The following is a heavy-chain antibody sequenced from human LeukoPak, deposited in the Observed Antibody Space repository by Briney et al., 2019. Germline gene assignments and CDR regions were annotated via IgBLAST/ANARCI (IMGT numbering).Heavy chain of an antibody. CDR3: ARGGSVVVPAALRLFDY. D-gene: IGHD2-2*01. J-gene: IGHJ4*02. Sequence: PGGSLRLSCAASGFTFSSYWMSWVRQAPGKGLDWVANIKQDGSEKYYVDSVKGRFTISRDNAKNSLYLQMNSLRAEDTAVYYCARGGSVVVPAALRLFDYWGQGTLVTVSS. CDR2: IKQDGSEK. CDR1: GFTFSSYW. V-gene: IGHV3-7*03.